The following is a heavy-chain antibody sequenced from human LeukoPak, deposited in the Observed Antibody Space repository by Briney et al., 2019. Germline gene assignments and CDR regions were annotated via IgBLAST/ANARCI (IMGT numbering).Heavy chain of an antibody. D-gene: IGHD4-11*01. CDR3: ANSPNGDYSDFRGAFDI. J-gene: IGHJ3*02. Sequence: SETLSLTCTVSGGSISSSSYYWGWIRQPPGKGLEWIGSIYYSGSTYYNPSLKSRVTISVDTSKNQFSLKLSSVTAADTAVYYCANSPNGDYSDFRGAFDIWGQGTMVTVSS. CDR1: GGSISSSSYY. V-gene: IGHV4-39*01. CDR2: IYYSGST.